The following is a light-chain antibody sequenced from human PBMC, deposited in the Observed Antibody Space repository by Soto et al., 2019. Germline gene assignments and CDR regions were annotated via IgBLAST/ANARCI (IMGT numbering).Light chain of an antibody. Sequence: QSVLTQPPSASGTPGQGVTISCSGSNSNIGTNTVNWYQQLPGTAPKLLIYSNNRRPSGVPDRFSGSKSGTSASLAISGLQSEDQADYHCEAWDDSLNVWVFGGGTQLTVL. V-gene: IGLV1-44*01. CDR1: NSNIGTNT. CDR3: EAWDDSLNVWV. J-gene: IGLJ3*02. CDR2: SNN.